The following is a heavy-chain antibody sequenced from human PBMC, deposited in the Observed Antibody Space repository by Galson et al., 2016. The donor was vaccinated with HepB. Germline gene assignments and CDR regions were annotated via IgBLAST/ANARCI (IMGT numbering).Heavy chain of an antibody. Sequence: ETLSLTCTVSGGSISSSSYYWGWIRQPPGQGLEWIGTIYYRGTTYYNPSLRSRVTISVDPSKNQFSLKLSPVTAADTAVYFWARRSARARFDYWGQGTLVTVSS. CDR1: GGSISSSSYY. J-gene: IGHJ4*02. D-gene: IGHD3-10*01. CDR2: IYYRGTT. V-gene: IGHV4-39*01. CDR3: ARRSARARFDY.